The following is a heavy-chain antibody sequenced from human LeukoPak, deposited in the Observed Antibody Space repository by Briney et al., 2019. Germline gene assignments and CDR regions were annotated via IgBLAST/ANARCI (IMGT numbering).Heavy chain of an antibody. D-gene: IGHD3-3*01. V-gene: IGHV3-9*01. J-gene: IGHJ4*02. Sequence: GGSLRLSCAASGFTFDDYAMHWVRQAPGKGLEWVSGISWNSGSIGYADSVKGRFTISRDNAKNSLYLQVNSLRAEDTALYYCAKGSPTYYDFWSGPNGGYFDYWGQGTLVTVSS. CDR3: AKGSPTYYDFWSGPNGGYFDY. CDR1: GFTFDDYA. CDR2: ISWNSGSI.